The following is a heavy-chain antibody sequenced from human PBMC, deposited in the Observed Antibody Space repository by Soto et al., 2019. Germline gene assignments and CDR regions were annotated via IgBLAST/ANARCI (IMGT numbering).Heavy chain of an antibody. D-gene: IGHD3-9*01. CDR2: ISAYNGNT. CDR3: ARGIKLRYFDWLPDY. CDR1: GYTFTSYG. Sequence: ASVKVACKASGYTFTSYGISWVRQAPRQGLEWMGWISAYNGNTNYAQKLQGRVTMTTDTSTSTAYMELRSLRSDDTAVYYCARGIKLRYFDWLPDYWGQGTLVTVSS. V-gene: IGHV1-18*01. J-gene: IGHJ4*02.